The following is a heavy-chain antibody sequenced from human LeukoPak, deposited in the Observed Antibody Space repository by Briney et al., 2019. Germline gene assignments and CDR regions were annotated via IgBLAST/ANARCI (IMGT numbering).Heavy chain of an antibody. V-gene: IGHV3-23*01. Sequence: GGSLRLSCAASGFTFSSYAMSWVRQAPGKGLEWVSAISGSGSTIYYADSVKGRFTISRDNAKNSLYLQMNSLRAEDTAVYYCASPYMYYYDSSGYYYGDYWGQGTLVTVSS. CDR3: ASPYMYYYDSSGYYYGDY. D-gene: IGHD3-22*01. CDR2: ISGSGSTI. J-gene: IGHJ4*02. CDR1: GFTFSSYA.